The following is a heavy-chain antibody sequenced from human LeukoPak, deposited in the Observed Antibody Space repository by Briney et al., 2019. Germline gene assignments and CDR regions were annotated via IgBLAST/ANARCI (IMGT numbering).Heavy chain of an antibody. J-gene: IGHJ2*01. CDR3: ARGHSSYLTYFDL. V-gene: IGHV3-48*03. CDR1: GFTFSSYE. Sequence: PGGSLRLSCAASGFTFSSYEMNWVRQAPGKGLEWVSYISSSGSTIYYADSVKGRFTISRDNAKNSLYLQMNSLRAEDTAVYYCARGHSSYLTYFDLWGRGTLVTVSS. D-gene: IGHD6-6*01. CDR2: ISSSGSTI.